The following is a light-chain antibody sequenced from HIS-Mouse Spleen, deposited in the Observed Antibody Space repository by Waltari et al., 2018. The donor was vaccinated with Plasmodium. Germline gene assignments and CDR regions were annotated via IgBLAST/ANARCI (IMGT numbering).Light chain of an antibody. CDR1: QSISSY. Sequence: DIQMTHSPSSLSASVGDRVTITCRASQSISSYLNWYQQKPGKAPKLLIYAASSLQSGVPSRFSGSGSGTDFTLTISSLQPEYFATYYWQQSYSTGTFGRGTKVEIK. J-gene: IGKJ1*01. V-gene: IGKV1-39*01. CDR3: QQSYSTGT. CDR2: AAS.